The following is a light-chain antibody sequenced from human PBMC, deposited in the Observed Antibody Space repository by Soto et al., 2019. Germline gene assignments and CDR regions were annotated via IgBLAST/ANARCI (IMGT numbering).Light chain of an antibody. V-gene: IGKV1-33*01. CDR3: QQYDYLPLT. J-gene: IGKJ4*01. Sequence: IQMTQSPSSLSASVGDRVTITCQASQDISNYLNWYQQKPGKAPNLLLYDGSTLETGVPSRFSGSGSGTHFTFTISSLQPEDVATYYCQQYDYLPLTFGGGTKVDIK. CDR2: DGS. CDR1: QDISNY.